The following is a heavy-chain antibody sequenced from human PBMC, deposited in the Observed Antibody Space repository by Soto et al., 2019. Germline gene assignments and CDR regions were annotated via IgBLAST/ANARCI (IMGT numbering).Heavy chain of an antibody. CDR2: IIPIFGTA. CDR3: ARNFGSSPYYYYYYGMDV. D-gene: IGHD6-13*01. CDR1: GGTFSSYA. Sequence: SVKVSCKASGGTFSSYAISWVRQAPGQGLEWMGGIIPIFGTANYAQKFQGRVTITADESTSTAYMELSSLRSEDTAVYYCARNFGSSPYYYYYYGMDVWGQGTTVTVSS. V-gene: IGHV1-69*13. J-gene: IGHJ6*02.